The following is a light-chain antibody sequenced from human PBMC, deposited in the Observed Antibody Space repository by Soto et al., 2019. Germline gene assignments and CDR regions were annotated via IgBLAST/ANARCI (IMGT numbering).Light chain of an antibody. CDR3: QQYGSSPRT. CDR1: QSVSNNY. J-gene: IGKJ4*01. V-gene: IGKV3-20*01. CDR2: GAS. Sequence: EIVLTQSPGTLSLSPGERATLSCRASQSVSNNYLAWYQQKPGQAPRLLIYGASSRPTGIPDRLNGXGYGKDFTLTIRRLEPEDFAVYYCQQYGSSPRTFGGGTKVDIK.